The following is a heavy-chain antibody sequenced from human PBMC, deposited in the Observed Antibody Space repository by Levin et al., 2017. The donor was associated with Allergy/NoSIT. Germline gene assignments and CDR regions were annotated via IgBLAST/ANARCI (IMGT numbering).Heavy chain of an antibody. Sequence: SETLSLTCAVSGYSISSGYYWGCIRQPPGKGLGWIGSIYHSASTYYNPSLKSRVTISVDTSKNQFSLKLSSVTAADTAVYYCARTTDWNKPDYWGQGTLVTVSS. J-gene: IGHJ4*02. CDR1: GYSISSGYY. CDR2: IYHSAST. CDR3: ARTTDWNKPDY. V-gene: IGHV4-38-2*01. D-gene: IGHD1/OR15-1a*01.